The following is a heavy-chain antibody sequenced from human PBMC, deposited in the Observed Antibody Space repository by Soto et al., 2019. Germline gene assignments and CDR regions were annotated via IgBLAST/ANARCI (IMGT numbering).Heavy chain of an antibody. CDR3: TTEGDWSDIVVVPADLNYYYGMDV. CDR2: IKSKTDGGTT. Sequence: GGSLRLSCAASGFTFSNAWMNWVRQAPGKGLEWVGRIKSKTDGGTTDYAAHVKGRFTISRDDSKNTLYLQMNSLKTEDTAVYYCTTEGDWSDIVVVPADLNYYYGMDVWGQGTTVTVSS. V-gene: IGHV3-15*07. CDR1: GFTFSNAW. D-gene: IGHD2-2*01. J-gene: IGHJ6*02.